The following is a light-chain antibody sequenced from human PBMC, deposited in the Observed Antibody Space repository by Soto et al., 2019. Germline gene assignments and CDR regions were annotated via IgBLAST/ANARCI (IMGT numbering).Light chain of an antibody. CDR1: SSNIGNNY. Sequence: QSVLTPTPSMSASPGQKVTISCSGSSSNIGNNYVSWYQQLPGTAPKLLIYDNNKRPSGIPDRFSGSKSGTSATLGTTGLQTGDEADYYCGTWDSSLSAYVFGTGTKVTVL. CDR3: GTWDSSLSAYV. CDR2: DNN. V-gene: IGLV1-51*01. J-gene: IGLJ1*01.